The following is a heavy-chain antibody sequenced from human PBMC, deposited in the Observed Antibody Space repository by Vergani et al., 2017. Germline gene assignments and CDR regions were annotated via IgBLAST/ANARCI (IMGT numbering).Heavy chain of an antibody. D-gene: IGHD2-2*01. V-gene: IGHV4-4*07. CDR3: ARVPVPYCSSTSCYYYMDV. J-gene: IGHJ6*03. CDR2: IYTSGST. Sequence: QVQLQESGPGLVKPSETLSLTCTVSGGSISSYYWSWIRQPAGKGLEWIGRIYTSGSTNYNPSLKSRVTMSVDTSKNQFSLKLSSVTAADTAVYYCARVPVPYCSSTSCYYYMDVWGKGTTVTVSS. CDR1: GGSISSYY.